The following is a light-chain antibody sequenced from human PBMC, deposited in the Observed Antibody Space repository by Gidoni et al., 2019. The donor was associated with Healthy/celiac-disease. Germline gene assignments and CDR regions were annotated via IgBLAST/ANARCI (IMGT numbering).Light chain of an antibody. Sequence: DIQMTQSPSTLSASGGDRVSITCRASQSISSWLAWYQQKPGKAPKLLIYDVSSLESGVPSRFSGSGSGTEFTLTISSLQPDDFATYYCQQYNSYRTFGQGTKVEIK. CDR1: QSISSW. J-gene: IGKJ1*01. V-gene: IGKV1-5*01. CDR3: QQYNSYRT. CDR2: DVS.